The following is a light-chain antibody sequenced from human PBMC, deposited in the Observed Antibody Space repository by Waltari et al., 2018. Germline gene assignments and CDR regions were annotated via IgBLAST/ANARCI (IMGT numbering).Light chain of an antibody. V-gene: IGKV3-15*01. J-gene: IGKJ2*01. CDR2: GAS. CDR1: QSVSSN. Sequence: EIVMTQSPATLSVSPGERATISCRASQSVSSNLAWYQQKPGQAPRLLIYGASTRATGIPARFSGSGSGTEFTLTISSMQSEDFAVYYCQQYNNWPPVFGQVTKLEIK. CDR3: QQYNNWPPV.